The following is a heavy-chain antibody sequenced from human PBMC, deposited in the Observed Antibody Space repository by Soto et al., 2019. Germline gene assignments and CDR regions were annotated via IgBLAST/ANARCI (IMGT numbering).Heavy chain of an antibody. CDR1: GFTFSSYS. CDR2: ISSSSSYI. D-gene: IGHD1-1*01. V-gene: IGHV3-21*01. J-gene: IGHJ6*02. Sequence: GGSLRLSCAASGFTFSSYSMNWVRQAPGKGLEWVSSISSSSSYIYYADSVKGRFTISRDNAKNSLYLQMNSLRAEDTAVYYCAREDYQERLAPRYYGMDVWGQGTTVTVSS. CDR3: AREDYQERLAPRYYGMDV.